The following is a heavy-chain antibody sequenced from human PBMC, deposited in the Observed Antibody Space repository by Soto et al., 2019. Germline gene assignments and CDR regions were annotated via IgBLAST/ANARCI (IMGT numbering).Heavy chain of an antibody. J-gene: IGHJ4*02. CDR1: GFTFSSYA. Sequence: GGSLRLSCAASGFTFSSYAMHWVRQAPGKGLEWVAVISYDGSNKYYADSVKGRFTISRDNSKNTLYLQMNSLRAEDTAVYYCARGEGWLLLGEYYFDYWGQGTLVTVAS. CDR3: ARGEGWLLLGEYYFDY. CDR2: ISYDGSNK. D-gene: IGHD3-22*01. V-gene: IGHV3-30-3*01.